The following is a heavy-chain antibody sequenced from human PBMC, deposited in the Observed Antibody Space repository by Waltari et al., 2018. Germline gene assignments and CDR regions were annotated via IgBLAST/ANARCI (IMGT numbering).Heavy chain of an antibody. V-gene: IGHV3-9*01. D-gene: IGHD3-22*01. J-gene: IGHJ4*02. Sequence: EVQLVESGGGLVQPGRSLRLSCAASGFTFVEYAMHCVRQAPGKGLEWVSGISWNSGSIGYADSVKGRFTISRDNAKNSLYLQMNSLRAEDTALYYCAKRAYDSSGPLDYWGQGTLVTVSS. CDR1: GFTFVEYA. CDR2: ISWNSGSI. CDR3: AKRAYDSSGPLDY.